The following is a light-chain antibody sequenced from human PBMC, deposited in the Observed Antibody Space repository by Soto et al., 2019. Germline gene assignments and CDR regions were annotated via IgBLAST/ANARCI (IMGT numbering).Light chain of an antibody. V-gene: IGKV3D-20*02. Sequence: EIVLTQSPGTLSLSPGESTTLSCRAIQSVGSSYLAWYQHKPGQAPRLLIYGATSRATGIPDRFSGSGSGTDFTLTISSLEPEDFAVYYCQQRSNWPSITFGQGTRLEIK. J-gene: IGKJ5*01. CDR3: QQRSNWPSIT. CDR2: GAT. CDR1: QSVGSSY.